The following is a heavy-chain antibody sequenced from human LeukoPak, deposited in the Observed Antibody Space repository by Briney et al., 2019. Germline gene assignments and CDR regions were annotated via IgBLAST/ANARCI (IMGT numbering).Heavy chain of an antibody. V-gene: IGHV5-51*01. CDR2: IYPGDSNT. CDR3: TRHEGGYRSQGIDY. Sequence: GSLKISCQGSGYSFSNYWIAWVRQMPGKGLEWMGVIYPGDSNTKYSPSFQGQVTISADKSISTAYLQWSSLKASDTAMYYCTRHEGGYRSQGIDYWGQGTLVTVSS. D-gene: IGHD1-26*01. CDR1: GYSFSNYW. J-gene: IGHJ4*02.